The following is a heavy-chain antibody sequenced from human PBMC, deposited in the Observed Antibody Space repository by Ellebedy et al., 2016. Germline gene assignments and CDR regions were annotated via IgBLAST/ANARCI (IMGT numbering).Heavy chain of an antibody. Sequence: GESLKISXGASGFSFNTFFMSWVRQAPGKGPEWVSTISGAGGNSYFADSVRGRFTISRDNSANKLYLQMSDLRPEDTALYYCRQGHYSHYWGQGTLVTVSS. CDR1: GFSFNTFF. D-gene: IGHD2-21*01. CDR2: ISGAGGNS. J-gene: IGHJ4*02. CDR3: RQGHYSHY. V-gene: IGHV3-23*01.